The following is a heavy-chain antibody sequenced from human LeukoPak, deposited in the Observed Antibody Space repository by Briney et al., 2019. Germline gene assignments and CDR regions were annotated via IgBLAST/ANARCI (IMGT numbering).Heavy chain of an antibody. CDR2: IYSGGST. CDR1: GFTFSSYW. D-gene: IGHD4-11*01. V-gene: IGHV3-53*01. CDR3: ASRATVTTDRFWFDP. Sequence: GGSLRLSCAASGFTFSSYWMNWVRQAPGKGLEWVSVIYSGGSTSYADSVKGRFTISRDNSKNTLYLQMNSLRAEDTAVYYCASRATVTTDRFWFDPWGQGTLVTVSS. J-gene: IGHJ5*02.